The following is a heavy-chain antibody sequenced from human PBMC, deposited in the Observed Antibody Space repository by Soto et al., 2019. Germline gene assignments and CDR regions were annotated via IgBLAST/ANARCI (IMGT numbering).Heavy chain of an antibody. D-gene: IGHD1-26*01. V-gene: IGHV3-30*18. CDR3: AKNSGSYSRLYYGMDV. Sequence: PGGSLRLSCAASGFTFSSYGMHWVRQAPGKGLEWVAVISYDGSNKYYADSVKGRFTISRDNSKNTLYLQMNSLRAEDTALFYCAKNSGSYSRLYYGMDVWGQGTTVTVSS. CDR1: GFTFSSYG. CDR2: ISYDGSNK. J-gene: IGHJ6*02.